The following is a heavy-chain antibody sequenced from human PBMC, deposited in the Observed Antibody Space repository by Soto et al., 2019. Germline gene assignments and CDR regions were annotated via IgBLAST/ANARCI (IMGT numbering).Heavy chain of an antibody. Sequence: QVQLVQSGAEVKKPGASVKVSCKASGYTFTSYGISWVRQAPGQGLEWMGWISAYNGNTNYAQKLQGRVTMTTDTSPSTAYMELRSLRSDDTAVYYCASSSRSHDYGSGSYYNADLNWYFDLWGRGTLVTVSS. V-gene: IGHV1-18*01. J-gene: IGHJ2*01. CDR2: ISAYNGNT. CDR1: GYTFTSYG. CDR3: ASSSRSHDYGSGSYYNADLNWYFDL. D-gene: IGHD3-10*01.